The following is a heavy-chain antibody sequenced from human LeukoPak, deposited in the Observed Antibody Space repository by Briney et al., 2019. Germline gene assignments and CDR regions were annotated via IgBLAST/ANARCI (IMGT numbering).Heavy chain of an antibody. CDR1: GDSISTSTSY. V-gene: IGHV4-39*07. Sequence: SDTLSLTCTVSGDSISTSTSYWGWIRQPPLKGLEWVGSIYYTGNTYYNASLKSRVTISVDTSKNQFSLKLSSVTAADTAVYYCARGLSGWLRLAYSFDNWGQGTLVTVSS. D-gene: IGHD5-12*01. CDR2: IYYTGNT. J-gene: IGHJ4*02. CDR3: ARGLSGWLRLAYSFDN.